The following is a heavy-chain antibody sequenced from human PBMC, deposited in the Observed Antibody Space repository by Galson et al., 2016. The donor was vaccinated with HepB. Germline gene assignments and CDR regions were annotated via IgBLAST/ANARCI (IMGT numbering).Heavy chain of an antibody. Sequence: SVKVSCKASGYTFIHYGISWVRQAPGQGLEWMGWISTDNGDIDYAQKFQGRLSMTTDTSTSTAYMELRSLRSDDSAVDYCARTAVTGPSFFSFWGQGTLVSVSS. J-gene: IGHJ4*02. CDR1: GYTFIHYG. CDR3: ARTAVTGPSFFSF. CDR2: ISTDNGDI. V-gene: IGHV1-18*01. D-gene: IGHD4-17*01.